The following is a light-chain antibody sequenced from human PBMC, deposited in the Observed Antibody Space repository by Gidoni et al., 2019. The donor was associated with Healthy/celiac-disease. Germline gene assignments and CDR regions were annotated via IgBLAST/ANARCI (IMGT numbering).Light chain of an antibody. CDR3: CSYAGSSTYVV. CDR1: SSAVGSYNL. V-gene: IGLV2-23*01. J-gene: IGLJ2*01. Sequence: QSALPQPASVSGSPGQSITISCTGTSSAVGSYNLVSWYQQHPGKAPKLMIYEGRKRPSGVSNRFSGSKSGNTASLTISGLQAEDEADYYCCSYAGSSTYVVFGGGTKLTVL. CDR2: EGR.